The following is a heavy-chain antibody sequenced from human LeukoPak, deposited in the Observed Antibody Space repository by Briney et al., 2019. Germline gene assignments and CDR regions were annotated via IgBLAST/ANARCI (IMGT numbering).Heavy chain of an antibody. CDR3: ARAQRFLPLGFDP. D-gene: IGHD3-3*01. CDR2: ISSSGSTI. Sequence: PGGSLRLSCAASGFTFSDYYMSWIRQAPGKGLEWVSYISSSGSTIYYADSVKGRFTISRGNAKNSLYLQMNSLRAEDTAVYYCARAQRFLPLGFDPWGQGTLVTVSS. J-gene: IGHJ5*02. CDR1: GFTFSDYY. V-gene: IGHV3-11*01.